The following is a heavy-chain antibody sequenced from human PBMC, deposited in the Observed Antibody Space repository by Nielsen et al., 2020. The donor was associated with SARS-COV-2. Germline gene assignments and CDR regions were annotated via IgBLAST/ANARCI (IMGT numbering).Heavy chain of an antibody. V-gene: IGHV3-74*01. Sequence: GESLRLSCAASAFTFSTYWMHWVRQAPGKGLVWVSRINSDGSSTSYADSVKGRFTISRDNAKNTLYLQMNGLRAEDTAVYYCVRGLQVPNGLAHRWGQGTLVTVSS. J-gene: IGHJ4*02. CDR2: INSDGSST. D-gene: IGHD3-16*01. CDR3: VRGLQVPNGLAHR. CDR1: AFTFSTYW.